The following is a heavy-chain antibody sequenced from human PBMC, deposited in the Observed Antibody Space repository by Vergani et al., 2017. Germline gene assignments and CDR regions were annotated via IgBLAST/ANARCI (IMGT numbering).Heavy chain of an antibody. CDR1: GYTFTSYY. CDR3: ARAGGDGYTDAFDI. CDR2: INPSGGST. J-gene: IGHJ3*02. Sequence: QVQLVQSGAEVKKPGASVKVSCKASGYTFTSYYMHWVRQAPGQGLEWMGIINPSGGSTSYAQKFQGRVTMTRDTSISTAYMELSRLRSDDTAVYYCARAGGDGYTDAFDIWGQGTMVTVSS. V-gene: IGHV1-46*01. D-gene: IGHD5-24*01.